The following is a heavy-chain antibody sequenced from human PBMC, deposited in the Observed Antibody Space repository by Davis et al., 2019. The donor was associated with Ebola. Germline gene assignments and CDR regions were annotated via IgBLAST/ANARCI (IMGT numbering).Heavy chain of an antibody. CDR3: ATLSGWIHY. Sequence: MPSETLSLTCTVSGGSISSSSYYWGWIRQPPGKGLEWIGSIYYSGSTYYTPSLKSRVTISVDTSKNQFSLKLSSVTAADTAVYYCATLSGWIHYWGQGTLVTVSS. V-gene: IGHV4-39*01. D-gene: IGHD6-19*01. CDR2: IYYSGST. CDR1: GGSISSSSYY. J-gene: IGHJ4*02.